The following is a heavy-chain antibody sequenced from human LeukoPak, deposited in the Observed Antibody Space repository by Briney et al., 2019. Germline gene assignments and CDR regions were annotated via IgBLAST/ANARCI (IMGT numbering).Heavy chain of an antibody. CDR1: GYTFTRYY. J-gene: IGHJ4*02. V-gene: IGHV1-46*01. Sequence: GASVKVSCKASGYTFTRYYMQWVRQAPGQGLEWMGIINPSGGSTSYAQKFQGRVTITRDTSTSTVYMAPSSLRSEDTAVYYCASAYYYDSSGYYPGRDYWGQGPVVSVS. CDR2: INPSGGST. CDR3: ASAYYYDSSGYYPGRDY. D-gene: IGHD3-22*01.